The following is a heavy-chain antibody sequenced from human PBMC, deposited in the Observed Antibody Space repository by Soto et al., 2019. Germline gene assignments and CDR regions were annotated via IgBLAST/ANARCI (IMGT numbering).Heavy chain of an antibody. V-gene: IGHV3-49*03. CDR2: IRSKAFGGTP. D-gene: IGHD3-3*01. CDR1: GFTFGDYA. Sequence: GGSLRLSCTTSGFTFGDYAMSWFRQASGKGLEWVSFIRSKAFGGTPEYAASVKGRFTISRDDSKSIAYLQMNSLRAEDTAVYYCARDKRDLRFLEWSYYFDYWGQGTLVTV. CDR3: ARDKRDLRFLEWSYYFDY. J-gene: IGHJ4*02.